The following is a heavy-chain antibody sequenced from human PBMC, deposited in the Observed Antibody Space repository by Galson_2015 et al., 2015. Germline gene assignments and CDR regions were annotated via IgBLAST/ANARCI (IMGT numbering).Heavy chain of an antibody. J-gene: IGHJ4*02. D-gene: IGHD3-22*01. CDR2: IKQDGSEK. CDR1: GFTFSSYW. CDR3: ARDAADYYDSSGYVKPNDY. Sequence: SLRLSCAASGFTFSSYWMSWVRQAPGKGLEWVANIKQDGSEKYYVDSVKGRFTISRDNAKNSLYLQMNSLRAEDTAVYYCARDAADYYDSSGYVKPNDYWGQGTLVTVSS. V-gene: IGHV3-7*03.